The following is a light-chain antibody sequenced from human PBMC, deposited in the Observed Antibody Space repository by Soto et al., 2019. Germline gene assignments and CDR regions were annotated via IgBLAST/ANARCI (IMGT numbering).Light chain of an antibody. CDR1: QSVSCSY. J-gene: IGKJ4*01. Sequence: LSPGERATLSCRASQSVSCSYLAWYQPKPGQAPRLLIYGASSRATGIPARFSGSGSGTDFTLTISSLEPEDFAVYYCQQRSNWPRLTFGGGTKVDNK. CDR2: GAS. CDR3: QQRSNWPRLT. V-gene: IGKV3D-20*02.